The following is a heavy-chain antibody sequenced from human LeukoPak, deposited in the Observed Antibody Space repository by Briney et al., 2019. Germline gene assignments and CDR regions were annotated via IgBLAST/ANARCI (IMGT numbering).Heavy chain of an antibody. Sequence: ASVKVSCKASGYTFTSYAMNWVRRAPGQGLEWMGWININTGNPTYAQGFTGRFVFSLDTSVSTAYLQISSLKAEDTAMYYCARVGFPTYYYYMDVWGKGTTVTVSS. CDR2: ININTGNP. D-gene: IGHD3-10*01. J-gene: IGHJ6*03. CDR3: ARVGFPTYYYYMDV. V-gene: IGHV7-4-1*02. CDR1: GYTFTSYA.